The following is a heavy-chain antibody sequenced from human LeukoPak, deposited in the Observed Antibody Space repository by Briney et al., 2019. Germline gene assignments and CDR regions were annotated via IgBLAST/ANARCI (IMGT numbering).Heavy chain of an antibody. Sequence: GGSLRLSCAASGLSFSRYGMYWVRQAPGKGLEWVSIISYDGSNKYSADSVKGRFTISRDNSKNTLYLQMNSLRPEDTALYYCAKERDWGDSNGYFDSWGQGTLVTVSS. D-gene: IGHD3-22*01. CDR2: ISYDGSNK. CDR1: GLSFSRYG. J-gene: IGHJ4*02. V-gene: IGHV3-30*18. CDR3: AKERDWGDSNGYFDS.